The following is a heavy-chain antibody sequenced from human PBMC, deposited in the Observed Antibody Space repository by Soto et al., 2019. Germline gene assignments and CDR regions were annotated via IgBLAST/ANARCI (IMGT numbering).Heavy chain of an antibody. CDR2: IIVENGNT. CDR1: GNRLTRQT. J-gene: IGHJ3*01. D-gene: IGHD2-21*01. CDR3: ASLRFCGGDSCYPRDV. Sequence: QGELVQSGAEVKKPGASGRVSCQAPGNRLTRQTCHWVRPAPGQSRDWMGWIIVENGNTKYSHNFQGRITSTKDTTASTASTELSSQKLEDTAVYYWASLRFCGGDSCYPRDVWGHWSKVTVSS. V-gene: IGHV1-3*01.